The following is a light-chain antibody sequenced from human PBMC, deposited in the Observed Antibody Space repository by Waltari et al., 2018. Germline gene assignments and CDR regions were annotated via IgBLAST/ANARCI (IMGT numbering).Light chain of an antibody. V-gene: IGKV3-15*01. CDR3: QQYSNWPPT. CDR1: QSVGSK. J-gene: IGKJ1*01. CDR2: GAF. Sequence: EIVMTQSPVTLSVSPGERATLSCRASQSVGSKMAWYQQKPGQAPRLLISGAFNRATGIPASFSGSGFGTEFTLTITSLKSEDFVLYYCQQYSNWPPTFGQGTKVDLK.